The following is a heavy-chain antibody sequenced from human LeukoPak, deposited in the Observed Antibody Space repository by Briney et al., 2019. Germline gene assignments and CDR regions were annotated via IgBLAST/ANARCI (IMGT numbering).Heavy chain of an antibody. CDR2: ISSGGSTT. J-gene: IGHJ4*02. CDR1: GFTFGTYE. Sequence: GGPLRLSCAASGFTFGTYEMNWVRQAPGRGLEWVSYISSGGSTTYYADSVKGRLTISRDNAKNSLYLQMNNLRGDDTAVYYCARRYCSSTSCTLDYWGQGTQVTVSS. V-gene: IGHV3-48*03. D-gene: IGHD2-2*01. CDR3: ARRYCSSTSCTLDY.